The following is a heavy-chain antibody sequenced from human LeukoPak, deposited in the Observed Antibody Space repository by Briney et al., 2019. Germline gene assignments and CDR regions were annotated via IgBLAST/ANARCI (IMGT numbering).Heavy chain of an antibody. CDR2: INHSGST. CDR1: GFTVSSNY. CDR3: ARGARSSSSWRLGNWFDP. D-gene: IGHD6-13*01. V-gene: IGHV4-34*01. Sequence: GSLRLSCAASGFTVSSNYMSWIRQPPGKGLEWIGEINHSGSTNYNPSLKSRVTISVDTSKNQFSLKLSSVTAADTAVYYCARGARSSSSWRLGNWFDPWGQGTLVTVSS. J-gene: IGHJ5*02.